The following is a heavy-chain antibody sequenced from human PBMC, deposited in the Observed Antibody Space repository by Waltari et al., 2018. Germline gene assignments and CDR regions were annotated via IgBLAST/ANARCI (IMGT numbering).Heavy chain of an antibody. J-gene: IGHJ4*02. D-gene: IGHD6-19*01. CDR1: GFTFSRYG. Sequence: QVQLVESGGGVVQPGGSLRLYCAASGFTFSRYGMHWVRQAPGKGLGWVAFIRYDGSNKYYADSVKGRFTISRDNSKNTLYLQMNSLRAEDTAVYYCANSISSGWYWGQGTLVTVSS. CDR3: ANSISSGWY. CDR2: IRYDGSNK. V-gene: IGHV3-30*02.